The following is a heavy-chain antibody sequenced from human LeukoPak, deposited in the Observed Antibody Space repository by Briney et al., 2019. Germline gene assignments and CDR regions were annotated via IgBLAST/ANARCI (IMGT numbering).Heavy chain of an antibody. J-gene: IGHJ3*01. CDR1: RFSFSVYP. V-gene: IGHV3-23*01. Sequence: GGSLRLSCAVSRFSFSVYPMGWVRRAPGGGLEWVSGIRAGGDLTFHADPVKGRFTISRDNSKNTLYLQMNSLRADDTAEYYCAKSLLTTASGTGRAFDLWGQGTMVTVSS. CDR2: IRAGGDLT. CDR3: AKSLLTTASGTGRAFDL. D-gene: IGHD1-26*01.